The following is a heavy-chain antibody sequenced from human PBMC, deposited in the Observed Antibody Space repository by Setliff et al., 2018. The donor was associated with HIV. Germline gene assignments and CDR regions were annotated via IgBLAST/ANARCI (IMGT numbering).Heavy chain of an antibody. CDR3: ASLDGSESPYIYYYYMDV. J-gene: IGHJ6*03. D-gene: IGHD3-10*01. V-gene: IGHV4-39*01. Sequence: PSETLSLTCTVSGGSISTSRYYWGWIRQPPGKGLEWIGSINYRGNTYYNPSLKSRAAISVDTSKNQISLKLSSVIAADTAVYYCASLDGSESPYIYYYYMDVWGEGTAVTVSS. CDR1: GGSISTSRYY. CDR2: INYRGNT.